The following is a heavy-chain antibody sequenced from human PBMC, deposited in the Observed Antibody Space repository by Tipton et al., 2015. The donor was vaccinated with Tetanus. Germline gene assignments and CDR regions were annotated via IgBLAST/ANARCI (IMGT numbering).Heavy chain of an antibody. V-gene: IGHV4-59*12. CDR2: VFRSGSA. CDR1: GGSISSYY. Sequence: TLSLTCTVSGGSISSYYWSWIRQPPGKGLEWIGYVFRSGSADYNPSLKSRVNISLDRSENQISLMLTSVTAADTAVYYCARVACSSTSCYSRYFDYWGPGSLVTVSS. D-gene: IGHD2-2*01. CDR3: ARVACSSTSCYSRYFDY. J-gene: IGHJ4*02.